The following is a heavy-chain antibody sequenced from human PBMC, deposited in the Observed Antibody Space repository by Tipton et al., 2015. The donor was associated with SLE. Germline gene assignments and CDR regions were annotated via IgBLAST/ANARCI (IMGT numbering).Heavy chain of an antibody. J-gene: IGHJ4*02. CDR1: GYSISSGYY. Sequence: TLSLTCAVSGYSISSGYYWGWIRQPPGKGLEWIGYIYYSGSTNYNPSLKSRVTISVDTSKNQFSLKLRSVTAADTAVYYCARGVGADYWGQGTLVTVSS. V-gene: IGHV4-38-2*01. CDR2: IYYSGST. D-gene: IGHD1-26*01. CDR3: ARGVGADY.